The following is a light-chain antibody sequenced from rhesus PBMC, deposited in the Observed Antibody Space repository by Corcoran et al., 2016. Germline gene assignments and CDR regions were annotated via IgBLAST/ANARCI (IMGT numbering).Light chain of an antibody. J-gene: IGLJ1*01. Sequence: QSALTQPPSVSKSLGQSVTISCTGSYSDIGAFNGVSWYQQHSGTAPRLLIYDVTKRPSGISNRFSGSKSGNTASLTIPGLQAEDEAAYYCCTDRMGGTYMFGGGTRLTVL. CDR2: DVT. CDR1: YSDIGAFNG. CDR3: CTDRMGGTYM. V-gene: IGLV2-38*01.